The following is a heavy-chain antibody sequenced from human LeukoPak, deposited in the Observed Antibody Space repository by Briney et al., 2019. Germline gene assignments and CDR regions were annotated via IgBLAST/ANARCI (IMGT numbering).Heavy chain of an antibody. CDR2: ISSSSSYI. CDR1: GFTFSSYS. V-gene: IGHV3-21*01. CDR3: ARVRGMIRAAYYFDY. D-gene: IGHD6-13*01. J-gene: IGHJ4*02. Sequence: GGSLRLSCAASGFTFSSYSMNWVRQAPGKGLEWVSFISSSSSYIYYADSVKGRFTISRDNAKNSLYLQMNSLRAEDTAVYYCARVRGMIRAAYYFDYWGQGTLVTVSS.